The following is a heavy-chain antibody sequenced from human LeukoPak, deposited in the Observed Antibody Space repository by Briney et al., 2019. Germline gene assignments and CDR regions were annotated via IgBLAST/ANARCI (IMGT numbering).Heavy chain of an antibody. CDR3: AREAMVRGVISGYYFDY. CDR1: GFTFSSYS. J-gene: IGHJ4*02. D-gene: IGHD3-10*01. Sequence: GGSLRLSCAASGFTFSSYSMNWVRQAPGKGLEWVSSISSSSSYIYYADSVKGRFTISRDNAKNSLYLQMNSLRAEDTAVYYCAREAMVRGVISGYYFDYWGQGTLVTVSS. CDR2: ISSSSSYI. V-gene: IGHV3-21*01.